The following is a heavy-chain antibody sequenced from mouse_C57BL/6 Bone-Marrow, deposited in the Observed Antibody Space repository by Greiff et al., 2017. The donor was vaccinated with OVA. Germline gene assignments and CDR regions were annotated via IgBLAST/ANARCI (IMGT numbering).Heavy chain of an antibody. J-gene: IGHJ4*01. CDR2: ISNGGGST. CDR1: GFTFSDYY. Sequence: EVMLVESGGGLVQPGGSLKLSCAASGFTFSDYYMYWVRQTPEKRLEWVAYISNGGGSTYYPDTVKGRFTISRDNAKNTLYRQMVRLKSEDTAMYYCAKDYYGSRERYYYAMDYWGQGTSVTVSS. CDR3: AKDYYGSRERYYYAMDY. D-gene: IGHD1-1*01. V-gene: IGHV5-12*01.